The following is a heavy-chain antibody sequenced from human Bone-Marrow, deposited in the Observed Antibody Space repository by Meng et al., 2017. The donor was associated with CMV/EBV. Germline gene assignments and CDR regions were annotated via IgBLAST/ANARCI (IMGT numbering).Heavy chain of an antibody. CDR3: ARGLEYSSSPENDY. V-gene: IGHV1-69*05. D-gene: IGHD6-6*01. CDR2: IIPMFETT. Sequence: SVKVSCKASGYTFTSYGISWVRQAPGQGLEWMGGIIPMFETTNYAHKFQGRVTITTDESTRTAYMELSSLRSEDTAVYYCARGLEYSSSPENDYWGQGTLVTVSS. J-gene: IGHJ4*02. CDR1: GYTFTSYG.